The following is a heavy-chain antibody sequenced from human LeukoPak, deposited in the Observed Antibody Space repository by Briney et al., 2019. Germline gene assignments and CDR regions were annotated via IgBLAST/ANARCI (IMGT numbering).Heavy chain of an antibody. V-gene: IGHV3-30*04. J-gene: IGHJ4*02. D-gene: IGHD2-2*01. CDR1: GFTFSSYA. Sequence: GGSLRLSCAASGFTFSSYAIHWVRQAPGKGLEWVAVISFDGSNKFYADSVKGRFTISRDNAENTVYLQVNSLRPEDTAVYYCARDPCGSSKNFEFWGQGTLVTVSS. CDR2: ISFDGSNK. CDR3: ARDPCGSSKNFEF.